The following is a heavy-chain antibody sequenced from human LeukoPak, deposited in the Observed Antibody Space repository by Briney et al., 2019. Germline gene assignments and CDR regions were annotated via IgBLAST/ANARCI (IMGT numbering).Heavy chain of an antibody. CDR3: ARLSWSGHRQVYYTDV. D-gene: IGHD3-3*01. V-gene: IGHV4-4*09. Sequence: SETLSLTCTVSGGSISSYYWRWIRQPPGKGLEWIGYIYTSGNTNYNPSLKSRVTMSVDTSKKQFSLKLSSVTAADPAVYYCARLSWSGHRQVYYTDVWGKGTTVTVSS. CDR2: IYTSGNT. CDR1: GGSISSYY. J-gene: IGHJ6*03.